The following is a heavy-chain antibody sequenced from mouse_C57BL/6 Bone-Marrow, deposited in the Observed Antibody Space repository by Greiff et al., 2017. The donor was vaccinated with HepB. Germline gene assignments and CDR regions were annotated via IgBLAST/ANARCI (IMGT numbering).Heavy chain of an antibody. Sequence: EVQLQQSGAELVRPGASVKLSCTASGFNIKDDYMHWVKQRPEQGLEWIGWIDPENGDTEYASKFQGKATITADTSSNTASLQLSSLTSEDTAVYYCTTRDGYYPMDYWGQGTSVTVSS. V-gene: IGHV14-4*01. J-gene: IGHJ4*01. D-gene: IGHD2-3*01. CDR2: IDPENGDT. CDR3: TTRDGYYPMDY. CDR1: GFNIKDDY.